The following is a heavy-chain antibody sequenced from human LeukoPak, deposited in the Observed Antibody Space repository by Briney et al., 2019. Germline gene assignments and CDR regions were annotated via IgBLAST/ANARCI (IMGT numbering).Heavy chain of an antibody. CDR1: GYTFTGYY. V-gene: IGHV1-2*02. D-gene: IGHD6-13*01. Sequence: ASVKVSCKAYGYTFTGYYMHWVRQAPGQGLEWMGWINPNSGGTNYARKFQGRVTMTRDTSISTAYMELSRLRSDDTAVYYCARAVWKPRGLLQQLGPAGRNGRNYYYYYMDVWGKGTTVTVSS. CDR2: INPNSGGT. CDR3: ARAVWKPRGLLQQLGPAGRNGRNYYYYYMDV. J-gene: IGHJ6*03.